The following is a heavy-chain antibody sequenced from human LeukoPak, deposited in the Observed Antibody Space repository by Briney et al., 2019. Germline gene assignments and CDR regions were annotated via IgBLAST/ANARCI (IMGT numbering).Heavy chain of an antibody. Sequence: GASVNVSCKTSRYTFTGYYMHWVRQAPGQGLEWMGWINPNSGDTKYAQKFQGRVTMTRDMSTSTVYMELSSLRSEDTAVYYCARAVGFSGSYSHEFDYWGQGTLVTVSS. CDR3: ARAVGFSGSYSHEFDY. D-gene: IGHD1-26*01. CDR1: RYTFTGYY. J-gene: IGHJ4*02. V-gene: IGHV1-2*02. CDR2: INPNSGDT.